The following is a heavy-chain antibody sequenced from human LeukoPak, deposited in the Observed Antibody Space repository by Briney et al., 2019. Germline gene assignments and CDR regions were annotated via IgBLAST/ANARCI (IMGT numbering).Heavy chain of an antibody. CDR3: ARQIASAGTAGFDF. D-gene: IGHD6-13*01. CDR1: GGSITSYY. Sequence: SETLSLTCSVSGGSITSYYWNWVRQPPGEGLEWIGCFYSSGTTNYNPSLKSRVTMSVDTSKNQFSLRLRSVTAADTAVYYCARQIASAGTAGFDFWGQGALVTVSS. CDR2: FYSSGTT. J-gene: IGHJ4*02. V-gene: IGHV4-4*09.